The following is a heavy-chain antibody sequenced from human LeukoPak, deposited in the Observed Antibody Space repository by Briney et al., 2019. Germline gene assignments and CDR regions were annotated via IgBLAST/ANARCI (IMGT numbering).Heavy chain of an antibody. CDR3: ARLTARYGMDV. J-gene: IGHJ6*02. CDR2: IYHSGST. CDR1: GGSISSGGYY. V-gene: IGHV4-30-2*01. D-gene: IGHD3-16*01. Sequence: SETLSLTCTVSGGSISSGGYYWSWIRQPPGKGLEWIGYIYHSGSTYYNPSLKSRVTISVDRSKNQFSLKLSSVTAADTAVYYCARLTARYGMDVWGQGTTVTVSS.